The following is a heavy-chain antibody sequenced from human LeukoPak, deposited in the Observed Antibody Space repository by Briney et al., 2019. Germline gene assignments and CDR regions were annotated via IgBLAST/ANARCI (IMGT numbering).Heavy chain of an antibody. CDR3: AKEYYDFWSGYPHDY. CDR2: ISGSGGST. Sequence: GGSLRLSCAASGFTFSSYAMSWVRQAPGKGLEWVSAISGSGGSTYYADSVKGRFTISRDNSKNTLYLQMNSLRAENTAVYYCAKEYYDFWSGYPHDYWGQGTLVTVSS. V-gene: IGHV3-23*01. CDR1: GFTFSSYA. J-gene: IGHJ4*02. D-gene: IGHD3-3*01.